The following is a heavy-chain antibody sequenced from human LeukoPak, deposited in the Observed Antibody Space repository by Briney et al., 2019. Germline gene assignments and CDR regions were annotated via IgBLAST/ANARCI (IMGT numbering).Heavy chain of an antibody. CDR3: AKETSNSPFAY. V-gene: IGHV3-23*01. D-gene: IGHD4-11*01. CDR2: ISAST. CDR1: GFTFSNHA. Sequence: GGSLRLSCAASGFTFSNHAVNWVRQAPGKGLEWVPVISASTYYADSVKGRFTISRDNSKNTLYLQMNSLRAEDTAVYYCAKETSNSPFAYWGQGTLVTVSS. J-gene: IGHJ4*02.